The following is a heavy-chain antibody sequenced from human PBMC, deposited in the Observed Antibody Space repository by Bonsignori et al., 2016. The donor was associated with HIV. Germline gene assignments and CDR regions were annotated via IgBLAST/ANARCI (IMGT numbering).Heavy chain of an antibody. V-gene: IGHV4-38-2*01. CDR2: IYHSGSP. Sequence: SETLSLTCAVSGYSMSSGYYWGWIRQPPGKGLEWIGSIYHSGSPYYNPSLKSRVTMSVDKSKNQFSLMLTSVTAADTAVYYCARQGSYLFDYWGQGTLVTVSS. CDR3: ARQGSYLFDY. J-gene: IGHJ4*01. D-gene: IGHD1-26*01. CDR1: GYSMSSGYY.